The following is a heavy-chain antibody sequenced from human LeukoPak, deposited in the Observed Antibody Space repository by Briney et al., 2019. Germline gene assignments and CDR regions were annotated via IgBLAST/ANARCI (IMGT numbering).Heavy chain of an antibody. V-gene: IGHV3-23*01. Sequence: PAGGSLRLSCAASGFTFSSYAMSWVRQAPGKGLEWVSAISGSGGSTYYADSVKGRFTISRDNSKNTLYLQMNSLRAEDTAVYYCAKYISPFSGSHDAFDIWGQGTMATVSS. CDR3: AKYISPFSGSHDAFDI. D-gene: IGHD1-26*01. CDR1: GFTFSSYA. J-gene: IGHJ3*02. CDR2: ISGSGGST.